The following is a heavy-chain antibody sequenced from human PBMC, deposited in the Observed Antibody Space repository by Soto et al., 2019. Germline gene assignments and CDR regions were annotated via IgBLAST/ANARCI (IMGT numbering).Heavy chain of an antibody. D-gene: IGHD6-19*01. Sequence: QLQLQESGPGLVKPSETLSLTCTVSGGSISSSSYYWGWIRQPPGKGLEWIGSIYYSGSTYYNPSLKSRVTISVDTSKNQFSLKLSSVTAADTTVYYCATEPPTSGWYSGFDYWGQGTLVTVSS. CDR2: IYYSGST. CDR1: GGSISSSSYY. J-gene: IGHJ4*02. CDR3: ATEPPTSGWYSGFDY. V-gene: IGHV4-39*01.